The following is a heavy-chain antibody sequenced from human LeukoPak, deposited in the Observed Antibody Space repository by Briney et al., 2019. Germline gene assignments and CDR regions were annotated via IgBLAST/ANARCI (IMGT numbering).Heavy chain of an antibody. CDR3: ARQVSDY. CDR2: IYTSGST. V-gene: IGHV4-61*02. Sequence: PSETLSLTCTVSGGSISSGSYYWSWIRQPAGKGLEWIGRIYTSGSTNYNPSLKSRVTISVDTSKNQFSLKLSSVTAADTAVYYCARQVSDYWGQGTLVTVSS. CDR1: GGSISSGSYY. J-gene: IGHJ4*02.